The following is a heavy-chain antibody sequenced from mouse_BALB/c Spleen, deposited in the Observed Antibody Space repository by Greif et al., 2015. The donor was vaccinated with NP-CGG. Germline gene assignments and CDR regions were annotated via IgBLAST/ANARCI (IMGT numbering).Heavy chain of an antibody. V-gene: IGHV2-9*02. CDR2: IWAGGST. Sequence: QVQLKDSGPGLVAPSQSLSITCTVSGFSLTSYGVHWVRQPPGKGLEWLGVIWAGGSTNYNSALMSRLSISKDNSKSQVFLKMNSLQTDDTAMYYCARDLGAQGYYAMDYWGQGTSVTVSS. J-gene: IGHJ4*01. CDR3: ARDLGAQGYYAMDY. CDR1: GFSLTSYG. D-gene: IGHD3-2*02.